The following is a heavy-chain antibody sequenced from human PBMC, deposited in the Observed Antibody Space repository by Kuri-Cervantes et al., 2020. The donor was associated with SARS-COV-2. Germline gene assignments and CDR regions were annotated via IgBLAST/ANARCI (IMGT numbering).Heavy chain of an antibody. J-gene: IGHJ6*03. V-gene: IGHV1-18*01. Sequence: ASVKVSCKASGYTFTSYGISWVRQAPGQGLEWMGWISAYNGNTNYAQKLQGRVTMTTDTSTSTAYMELRSLRSDDTAVYYCASGYSSGSHYYYYYMDVWGKGTTAPSP. CDR1: GYTFTSYG. CDR3: ASGYSSGSHYYYYYMDV. CDR2: ISAYNGNT. D-gene: IGHD6-19*01.